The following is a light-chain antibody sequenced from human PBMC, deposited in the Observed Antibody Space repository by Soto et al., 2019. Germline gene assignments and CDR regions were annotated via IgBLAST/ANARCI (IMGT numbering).Light chain of an antibody. J-gene: IGKJ4*01. CDR3: QQYDSWPRT. Sequence: EIVMTQSPGTLSLSTGEGATLSCRASQSVDSNLAWYQQKPGQAPRLLFYGASTRPTGIPDRFSGSGSGTEFTLTISSLQSEDFAVYFCQQYDSWPRTFGGGTKVDIK. CDR2: GAS. V-gene: IGKV3D-15*01. CDR1: QSVDSN.